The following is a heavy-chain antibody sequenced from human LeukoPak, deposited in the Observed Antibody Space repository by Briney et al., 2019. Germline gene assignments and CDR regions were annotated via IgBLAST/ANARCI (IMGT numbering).Heavy chain of an antibody. V-gene: IGHV6-1*01. CDR3: ARGGWCMTVDLFDQ. D-gene: IGHD2-8*01. CDR1: GDSVSRTIAA. J-gene: IGHJ4*02. CDR2: TYYRTKWYS. Sequence: SQTLSLTCALSGDSVSRTIAAWNWIRQSPSRGLEWLGRTYYRTKWYSDSAISVRSRIIINPDTSKNHFSLLLNSVAPEDTAVYYCARGGWCMTVDLFDQWGQGTPVTVPS.